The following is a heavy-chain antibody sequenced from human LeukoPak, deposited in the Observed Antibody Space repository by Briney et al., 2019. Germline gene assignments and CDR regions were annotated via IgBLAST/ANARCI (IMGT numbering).Heavy chain of an antibody. J-gene: IGHJ4*02. Sequence: SQTLSLTCAISGDSVSSNSAAWNWIRQSPSTGLEWLGRTYYRSSKWYNDLAASVKSRITINPDTPRNQFSLQLNSVTPEDTAVYYCARDWRGYYFDYWGQGTLVTVSS. D-gene: IGHD3-10*01. CDR2: TYYRSSKWYN. V-gene: IGHV6-1*01. CDR3: ARDWRGYYFDY. CDR1: GDSVSSNSAA.